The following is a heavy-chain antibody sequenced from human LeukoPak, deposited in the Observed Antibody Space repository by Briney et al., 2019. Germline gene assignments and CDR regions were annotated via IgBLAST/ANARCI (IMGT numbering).Heavy chain of an antibody. Sequence: GGSLRLSCAASGFTFSSYGMHWVRQAPGKGLEWVAVIWYDGSNKYYADSVKGLFTISRDNSKNTLYLQMNSLRAEDTAVYYCARDHSSGWYSDYFDYWGQGTLVTVSS. CDR2: IWYDGSNK. D-gene: IGHD6-19*01. CDR3: ARDHSSGWYSDYFDY. J-gene: IGHJ4*02. CDR1: GFTFSSYG. V-gene: IGHV3-33*01.